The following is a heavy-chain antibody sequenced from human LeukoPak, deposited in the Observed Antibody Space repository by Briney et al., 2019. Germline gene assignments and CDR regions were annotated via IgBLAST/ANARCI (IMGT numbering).Heavy chain of an antibody. V-gene: IGHV1-18*01. J-gene: IGHJ4*02. D-gene: IGHD6-13*01. CDR1: GYTFTSYG. CDR2: ISVYNGNT. CDR3: AKFLGRGSSWSMPMRYFDY. Sequence: EASVKVSCKASGYTFTSYGISWVRQAPGQGLEWMGWISVYNGNTNHAQKFQGRVTMTTDTSTSTAYMELRSLRSDDTAVYYCAKFLGRGSSWSMPMRYFDYWGQGTLVTVSS.